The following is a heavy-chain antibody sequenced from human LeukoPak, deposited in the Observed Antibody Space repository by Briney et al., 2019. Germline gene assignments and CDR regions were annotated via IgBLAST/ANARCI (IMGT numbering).Heavy chain of an antibody. Sequence: ASVKVSCKASGYTFTSYGISWVRQAPGQGLEGMGWISAYSGNTNYAQKLQGRVTMTTDTSTSTAYMELRSRRSDDTAVYYCAREASSGWYLGGDYWGQGTLVTVSS. V-gene: IGHV1-18*04. CDR3: AREASSGWYLGGDY. CDR2: ISAYSGNT. J-gene: IGHJ4*02. CDR1: GYTFTSYG. D-gene: IGHD6-19*01.